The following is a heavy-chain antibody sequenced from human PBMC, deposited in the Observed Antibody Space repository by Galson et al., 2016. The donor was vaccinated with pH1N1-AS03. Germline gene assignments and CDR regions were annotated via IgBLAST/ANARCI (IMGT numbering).Heavy chain of an antibody. CDR2: ISWNSNKI. V-gene: IGHV3-9*01. CDR1: GFRFDDYA. CDR3: IKGGASSADFFDN. Sequence: SLRLSCAVSGFRFDDYAMHWVRQAPGKGLEWVSSISWNSNKIDYADSVKGRFTISRDSAKNSLNLQMNSLRADDTALYYCIKGGASSADFFDNLGQGTMVTVSS. J-gene: IGHJ3*02. D-gene: IGHD3/OR15-3a*01.